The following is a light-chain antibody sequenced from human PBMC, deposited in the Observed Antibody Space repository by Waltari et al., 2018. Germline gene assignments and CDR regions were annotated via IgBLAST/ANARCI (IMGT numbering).Light chain of an antibody. CDR2: DVS. Sequence: QSALTQPASVSGSPGQSITIPCTGTSSDVGYNYVSWYQQCPGKAPKLVIYDVSHRPSGVSNRFSGSKSGNTASLTISGLQAEDEADYLCSSYITSSTLFGGGTKLTVL. J-gene: IGLJ2*01. CDR1: SSDVGYNY. CDR3: SSYITSSTL. V-gene: IGLV2-14*01.